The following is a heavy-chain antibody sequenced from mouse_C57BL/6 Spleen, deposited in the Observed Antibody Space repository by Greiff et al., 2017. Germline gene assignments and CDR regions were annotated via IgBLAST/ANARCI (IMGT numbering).Heavy chain of an antibody. J-gene: IGHJ2*01. Sequence: QVQLQQPGAELVKPGASVKLSCKASGYTFTSYWMHWVKQRPGQGLEWIGMIHPTSGSTNYNEKFKSKATVTVDKSSSTAYMQLSSLTSEDSAVYYCARGGSSGSDYWGQGTTRTVSS. CDR3: ARGGSSGSDY. CDR2: IHPTSGST. D-gene: IGHD3-2*02. CDR1: GYTFTSYW. V-gene: IGHV1-64*01.